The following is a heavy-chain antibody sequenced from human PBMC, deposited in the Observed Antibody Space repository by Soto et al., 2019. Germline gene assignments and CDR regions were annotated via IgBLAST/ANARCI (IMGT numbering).Heavy chain of an antibody. CDR1: GGTFSSYA. CDR2: IIPIFGTA. V-gene: IGHV1-69*13. Sequence: ASVKVSCKASGGTFSSYAISWVRQAPGQGLEWMGGIIPIFGTANYAQKFQGRVTITADESTSTAYMELSSLRSEDTAVYYCARGVLVDYGSGSYYDYWGQGTLVTVSS. D-gene: IGHD3-10*01. CDR3: ARGVLVDYGSGSYYDY. J-gene: IGHJ4*02.